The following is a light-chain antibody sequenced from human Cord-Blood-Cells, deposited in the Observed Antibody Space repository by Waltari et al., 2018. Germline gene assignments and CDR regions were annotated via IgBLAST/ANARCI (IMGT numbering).Light chain of an antibody. V-gene: IGLV2-23*02. CDR3: CSYAGSREL. CDR2: EVS. Sequence: QSALTQPASVSGSPGQSITISCTGTSSDVGRYNLVSRYQQHPGKAPKLMVYEVSKRPSVVSNRVSGSKARNTASLTISGLQAEDEADYSCCSYAGSRELFGGGTKLTVL. J-gene: IGLJ2*01. CDR1: SSDVGRYNL.